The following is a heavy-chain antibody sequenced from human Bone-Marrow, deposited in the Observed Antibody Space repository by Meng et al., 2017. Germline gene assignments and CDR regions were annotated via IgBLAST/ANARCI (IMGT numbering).Heavy chain of an antibody. CDR1: GFTFSSYA. J-gene: IGHJ4*02. D-gene: IGHD3-22*01. Sequence: GGSLRLSCAVSGFTFSSYAMSWVRQAPGKGLEWVSAITAGGVSTYYADSVKGRFTISRDNSKNTLYLQMNSLRAEDTAIYYCAKIATRYYDSSGYSFVDYWGQGTLVTVSS. V-gene: IGHV3-23*01. CDR3: AKIATRYYDSSGYSFVDY. CDR2: ITAGGVST.